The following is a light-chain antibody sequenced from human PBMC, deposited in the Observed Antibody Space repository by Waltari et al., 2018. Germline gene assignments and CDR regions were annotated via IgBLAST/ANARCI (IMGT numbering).Light chain of an antibody. J-gene: IGKJ4*01. CDR3: QQCYSAPLT. Sequence: DIVMTQSPDSLAVSLGERATFNCKSSQNILSNSDNKNYLVWYQQKPGQPPKLLIHCASTQASGVPDRFSGSGSGTDFTLTISSPQAEDVAVYYCQQCYSAPLTFGGGTKVEIK. V-gene: IGKV4-1*01. CDR1: QNILSNSDNKNY. CDR2: CAS.